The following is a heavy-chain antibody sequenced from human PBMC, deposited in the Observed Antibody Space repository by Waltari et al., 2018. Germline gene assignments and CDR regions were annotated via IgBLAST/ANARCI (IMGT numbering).Heavy chain of an antibody. J-gene: IGHJ3*02. Sequence: QVQLVQSGTELKKPGASVKVSCKASGYTFTSYAMHWVRQAPGQRLEWMGWINAGNGNTKDSQEFQGRVTITRDTSASTAYMELSSLRSEDMAVYYCARGVYGDYPDAFDIWGQGTMVTVSS. CDR1: GYTFTSYA. V-gene: IGHV1-3*03. CDR3: ARGVYGDYPDAFDI. CDR2: INAGNGNT. D-gene: IGHD4-17*01.